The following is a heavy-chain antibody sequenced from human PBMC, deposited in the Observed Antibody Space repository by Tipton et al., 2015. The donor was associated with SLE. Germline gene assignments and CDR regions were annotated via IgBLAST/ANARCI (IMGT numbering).Heavy chain of an antibody. CDR1: GGSISDYY. D-gene: IGHD6-19*01. J-gene: IGHJ4*02. CDR2: ISDSGKT. Sequence: GLVKPSETLSLTCYVSGGSISDYYWSWIRQAPGKRPEWVGHISDSGKTNYNPSLKSRVTISVDTSRSQISLRLNSVTAADTAIYHCVKGGYSSGWYGDYFVYCGQGTLVTVSS. CDR3: VKGGYSSGWYGDYFVY. V-gene: IGHV4-59*01.